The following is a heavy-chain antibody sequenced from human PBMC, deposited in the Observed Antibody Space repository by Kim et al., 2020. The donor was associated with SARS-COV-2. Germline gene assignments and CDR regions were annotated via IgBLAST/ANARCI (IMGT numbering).Heavy chain of an antibody. CDR2: IYYSGST. J-gene: IGHJ5*02. V-gene: IGHV4-39*01. Sequence: SETLSLTCTVSGGSISSSSYYWGWIRQPPGKGLEWIGSIYYSGSTYYNPSLKSRVTISVDTSKNQFSLKLSSVTAADTAVYYCARLRGIAALLVPNNWFDPWGQGTLVTVSS. CDR1: GGSISSSSYY. CDR3: ARLRGIAALLVPNNWFDP. D-gene: IGHD6-13*01.